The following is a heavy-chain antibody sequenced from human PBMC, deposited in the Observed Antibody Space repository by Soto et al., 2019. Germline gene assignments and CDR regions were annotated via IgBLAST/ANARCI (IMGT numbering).Heavy chain of an antibody. Sequence: SETLSLACTVSGGSISGYYWSWIRQPPGKGLEWVGYMYYSGSTNSGSTNYNPSLKSRVTMSVDTSKNQFSLKLTSVTAADTAVYYCARGLMAPRLWGLGTLVTVSS. D-gene: IGHD2-8*01. J-gene: IGHJ4*02. CDR3: ARGLMAPRL. V-gene: IGHV4-59*01. CDR2: MYYSGSTNSGST. CDR1: GGSISGYY.